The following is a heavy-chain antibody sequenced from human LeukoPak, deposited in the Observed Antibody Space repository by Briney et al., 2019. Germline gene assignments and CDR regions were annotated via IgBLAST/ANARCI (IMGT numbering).Heavy chain of an antibody. CDR2: ISAYNGNT. V-gene: IGHV1-18*01. Sequence: ASVKVSCKASGYTFTSYGISWVRQAPGQGLEWMGWISAYNGNTNYAQKLQGRVTMTTDTSTSTAYMELSRLRSDDTAVYYCARVDTAMVTVDYWGQGTLVTVSS. D-gene: IGHD5-18*01. CDR3: ARVDTAMVTVDY. J-gene: IGHJ4*02. CDR1: GYTFTSYG.